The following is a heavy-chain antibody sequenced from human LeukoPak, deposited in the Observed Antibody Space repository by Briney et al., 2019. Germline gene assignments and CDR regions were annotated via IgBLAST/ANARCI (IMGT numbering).Heavy chain of an antibody. CDR3: ARGDIVATLPRGWFDP. Sequence: VGSLRLSCAASGFTFSSYSMNWVCQAPGKGLEWGSYISSDSSTISNADSVKGRFTISRDNAKTSLYLKMNSLRDEDMAVYYCARGDIVATLPRGWFDPWGQGTLVTVSS. J-gene: IGHJ5*02. D-gene: IGHD5-12*01. CDR2: ISSDSSTI. CDR1: GFTFSSYS. V-gene: IGHV3-48*02.